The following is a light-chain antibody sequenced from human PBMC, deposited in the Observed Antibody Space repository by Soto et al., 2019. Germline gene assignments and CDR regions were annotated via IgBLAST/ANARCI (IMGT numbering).Light chain of an antibody. Sequence: DIQMTQSPSTLSASVGDRVAISCRASQSISIWLAWYQQKPGKAPKLLIYKASSLESGVPSRFSGSGSGTEFTLTISSLQPDDFATYSGQQYNDYSWTFGQGTKVEIK. V-gene: IGKV1-5*03. CDR1: QSISIW. CDR3: QQYNDYSWT. J-gene: IGKJ1*01. CDR2: KAS.